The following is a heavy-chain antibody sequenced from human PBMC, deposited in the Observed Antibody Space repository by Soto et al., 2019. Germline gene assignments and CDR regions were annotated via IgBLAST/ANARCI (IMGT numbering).Heavy chain of an antibody. V-gene: IGHV3-33*01. J-gene: IGHJ6*02. Sequence: GGSLRLSCGASGFTFSSYGMHWVRQAPGKGLEWVAVIWYDGSNKYYADSVKGRFTISRDNSKNTLYLQMNSLRAEDTAVYHCARPRQQLIIYNYYGMAVWGQGTTVTVSS. CDR1: GFTFSSYG. CDR3: ARPRQQLIIYNYYGMAV. D-gene: IGHD6-13*01. CDR2: IWYDGSNK.